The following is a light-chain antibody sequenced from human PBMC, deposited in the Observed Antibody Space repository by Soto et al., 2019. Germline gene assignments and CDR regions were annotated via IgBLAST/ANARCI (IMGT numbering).Light chain of an antibody. CDR2: WAS. Sequence: DIVMTQSPDSLAVSLGERATINCKSSQSVLYSSNNKNYLAGYQQKPGQPPKLLIYWASIRESGVPDRFSGSGSGTDFTLTISNRQAEDVAVYYCQQYYRPWSFGQGTKVEIK. J-gene: IGKJ1*01. CDR3: QQYYRPWS. CDR1: QSVLYSSNNKNY. V-gene: IGKV4-1*01.